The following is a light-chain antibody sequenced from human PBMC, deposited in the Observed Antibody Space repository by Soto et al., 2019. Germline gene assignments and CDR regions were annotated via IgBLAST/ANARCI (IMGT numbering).Light chain of an antibody. CDR2: DAS. CDR3: QQYNHYST. CDR1: ESVTRW. J-gene: IGKJ1*01. Sequence: DVQMTQSPSTLSASVGDRVTITCRASESVTRWLAWYQQKPGKAPKLLICDASRLESGVPSRFSGGGSGTEFTLTINSLQPDDFATYYCQQYNHYSTFGQGTKVEIK. V-gene: IGKV1-5*01.